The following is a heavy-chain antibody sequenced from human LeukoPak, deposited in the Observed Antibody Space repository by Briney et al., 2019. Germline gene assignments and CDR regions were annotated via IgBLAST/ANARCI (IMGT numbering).Heavy chain of an antibody. CDR1: GYTFTGYY. CDR2: INPNSGGT. Sequence: ASVKVSCKASGYTFTGYYMHWVRQAPGQGLEWMGWINPNSGGTNYAQKFQGRVTMTRDTSISTAYMELSWLRSDDTAVYYCAREDFYDSSGYYNNQEYFQHWGQGTLVTVSS. J-gene: IGHJ1*01. CDR3: AREDFYDSSGYYNNQEYFQH. V-gene: IGHV1-2*02. D-gene: IGHD3-22*01.